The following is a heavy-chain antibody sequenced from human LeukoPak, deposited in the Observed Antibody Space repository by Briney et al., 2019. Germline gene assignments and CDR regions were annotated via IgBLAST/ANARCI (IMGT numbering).Heavy chain of an antibody. CDR3: AKDRAYSSGWENFDY. Sequence: GGSLRLSCAASGFTFSHHAMYWVRQAPGKGLEWVSVVSGSGSRTYYADSVKGRFTISRDNSKNTVYLQMNSLRAEDTAVYYCAKDRAYSSGWENFDYWGQGTLVTVSS. D-gene: IGHD6-19*01. CDR1: GFTFSHHA. J-gene: IGHJ4*02. CDR2: VSGSGSRT. V-gene: IGHV3-23*01.